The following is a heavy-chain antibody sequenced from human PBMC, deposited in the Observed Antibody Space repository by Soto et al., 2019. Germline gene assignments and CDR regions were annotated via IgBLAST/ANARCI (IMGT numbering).Heavy chain of an antibody. J-gene: IGHJ2*01. CDR2: INAGNGNT. CDR1: GYTFSNYG. CDR3: ARSGYSSGWYHWYFDL. V-gene: IGHV1-3*01. Sequence: ASVKVSCKASGYTFSNYGIHWVRQAPGQRLEWMGWINAGNGNTKYSQKFQDRLTITRDTSATTAYMDLSSLRSEDTSVFYCARSGYSSGWYHWYFDLWGCGTLVTVSS. D-gene: IGHD6-19*01.